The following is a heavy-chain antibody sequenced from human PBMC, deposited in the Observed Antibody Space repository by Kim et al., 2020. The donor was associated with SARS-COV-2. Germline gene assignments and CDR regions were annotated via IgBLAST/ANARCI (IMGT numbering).Heavy chain of an antibody. CDR3: ASLIPYDYGDYLFDF. CDR1: GGSISSYY. CDR2: INHSGST. V-gene: IGHV4-59*08. D-gene: IGHD4-17*01. J-gene: IGHJ4*02. Sequence: SETLSLTCTVYGGSISSYYWSWIRQPPGKGLEWIGYINHSGSTNYNPSLKSRVIISVDTSKNQFSLKLSSVTAADTAVYYCASLIPYDYGDYLFDFWGQGTLVTVSS.